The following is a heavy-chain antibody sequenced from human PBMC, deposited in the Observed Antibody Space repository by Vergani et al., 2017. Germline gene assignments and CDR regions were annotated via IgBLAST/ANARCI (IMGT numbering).Heavy chain of an antibody. CDR3: AKERFGGELSAFDP. CDR1: GFTFSSYA. V-gene: IGHV3-30-3*01. J-gene: IGHJ5*02. Sequence: QVQLVESGGGVVQPGRSLRLSCAASGFTFSSYAMHWVRQAPGKGLEWVAVISYDGSNKYYADSVKGRFTISRDNVKEILYLQMSSLRADDTAIYYCAKERFGGELSAFDPWGRGTLVSVSS. CDR2: ISYDGSNK. D-gene: IGHD3-10*01.